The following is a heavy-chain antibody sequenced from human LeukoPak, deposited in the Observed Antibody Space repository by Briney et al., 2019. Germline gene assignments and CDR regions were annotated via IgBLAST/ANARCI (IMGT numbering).Heavy chain of an antibody. CDR1: GGSFSGYY. D-gene: IGHD2-2*02. J-gene: IGHJ3*02. Sequence: SETLSLTCAVYGGSFSGYYWSWIRQPPGKGLEWIGEINHSGSTNYNPSLKSRVTISVDTSKNQFSLKLSSVTAADTAVYYCARRYCSSTSCYKPRPQGAFDIWGQGTMVTVSS. V-gene: IGHV4-34*01. CDR2: INHSGST. CDR3: ARRYCSSTSCYKPRPQGAFDI.